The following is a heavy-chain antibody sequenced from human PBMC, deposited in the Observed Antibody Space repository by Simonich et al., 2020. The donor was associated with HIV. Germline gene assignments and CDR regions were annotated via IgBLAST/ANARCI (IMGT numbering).Heavy chain of an antibody. CDR2: DSWNSGSI. Sequence: EVQLVESGGGLVQPGRSLRLSCAASGFTFDDYAMHWVRQARGKGLEWVSCDSWNSGSIGYADSVKGRFTISRDNAKNSLYLQMNSLRAEDMALYYCAKDRYSSSSGSFDYWGQGTLVTVSS. CDR1: GFTFDDYA. D-gene: IGHD6-6*01. V-gene: IGHV3-9*03. CDR3: AKDRYSSSSGSFDY. J-gene: IGHJ4*02.